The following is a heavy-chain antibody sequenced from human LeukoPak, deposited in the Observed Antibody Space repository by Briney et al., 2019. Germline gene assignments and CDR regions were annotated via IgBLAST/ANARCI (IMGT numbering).Heavy chain of an antibody. CDR1: GFIFSNYA. V-gene: IGHV3-30-3*01. CDR2: ISYDGSNK. D-gene: IGHD2-2*01. Sequence: PRRSLRLSCAAPGFIFSNYALHRVRQAPGKGLEWVEVISYDGSNKYYAGTVKGRFTIFRDNSKNTLYVQMTSLRAEDTAVYYGARDLVVVPAAMLDSWGQGTLVTVSS. J-gene: IGHJ5*01. CDR3: ARDLVVVPAAMLDS.